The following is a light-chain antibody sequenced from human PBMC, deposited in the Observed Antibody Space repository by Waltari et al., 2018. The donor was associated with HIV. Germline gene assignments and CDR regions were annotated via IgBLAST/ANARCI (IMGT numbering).Light chain of an antibody. V-gene: IGLV2-14*03. CDR3: STHTADDTLA. CDR1: TCDFGPYTF. CDR2: QIT. J-gene: IGLJ3*02. Sequence: QSALTQPASVSGSPGQSVTISCPGTTCDFGPYTFVSWYQQHPGNVPTVLIYQITTRPSGVPHRFSASRSGNTASLTISGLQAEDEAVYYCSTHTADDTLAFGGGTKLTVL.